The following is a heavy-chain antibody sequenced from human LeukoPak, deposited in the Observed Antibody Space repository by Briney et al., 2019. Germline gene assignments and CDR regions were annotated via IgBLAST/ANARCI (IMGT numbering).Heavy chain of an antibody. CDR2: IKQDGGER. CDR1: GFTFSSYW. Sequence: GALRLSCAASGFTFSSYWMSWVRQAPGKGLEWVASIKQDGGERYYVDSVKGRFTISRDNAKNSLYLQMNSLRAEDTAVYYCARYSSSWQHYFDFWGQGTLVTVSS. D-gene: IGHD6-13*01. V-gene: IGHV3-7*03. CDR3: ARYSSSWQHYFDF. J-gene: IGHJ4*02.